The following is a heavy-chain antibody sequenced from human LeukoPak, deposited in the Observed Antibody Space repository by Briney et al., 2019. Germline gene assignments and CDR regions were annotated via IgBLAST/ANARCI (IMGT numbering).Heavy chain of an antibody. Sequence: GGSLRLSCAASGSTFDDYGMSWVRQAPGKGLEWVSGINWNGGSTGYADSVKGRFTISRDNAKNSLYLQMNSLRAEDTALYYCARDLSFDFWSGSVIDAFDIWGQGTMVTVSS. CDR2: INWNGGST. CDR3: ARDLSFDFWSGSVIDAFDI. CDR1: GSTFDDYG. D-gene: IGHD3-3*01. J-gene: IGHJ3*02. V-gene: IGHV3-20*04.